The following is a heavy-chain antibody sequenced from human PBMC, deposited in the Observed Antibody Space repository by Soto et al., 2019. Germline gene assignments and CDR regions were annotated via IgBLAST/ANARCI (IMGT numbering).Heavy chain of an antibody. Sequence: GASVKVSCKASGGTFSSYAISWVRQAPGQGLEWMGGIIPIFGTANYAQKFQGRVTITRDKSTSTAYMELSSLRSEDTAVYYCAAERRGYYYGMDVWGQGTTVTVSS. CDR2: IIPIFGTA. J-gene: IGHJ6*02. CDR3: AAERRGYYYGMDV. CDR1: GGTFSSYA. V-gene: IGHV1-69*05.